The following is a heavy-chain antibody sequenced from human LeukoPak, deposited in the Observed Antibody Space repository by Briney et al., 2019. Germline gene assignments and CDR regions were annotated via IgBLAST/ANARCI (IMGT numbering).Heavy chain of an antibody. CDR2: ISYDGSNK. CDR3: ARVLRHKIAAGIDY. Sequence: GRSLRLSCAASGFTFSSYAMHWVRQAPGKGLEWVAVISYDGSNKYYADSVKGRFTISRDNSKNTLYLQMNSLRAEDTAVYYCARVLRHKIAAGIDYWGQGTLVTVSS. V-gene: IGHV3-30-3*01. CDR1: GFTFSSYA. D-gene: IGHD6-25*01. J-gene: IGHJ4*02.